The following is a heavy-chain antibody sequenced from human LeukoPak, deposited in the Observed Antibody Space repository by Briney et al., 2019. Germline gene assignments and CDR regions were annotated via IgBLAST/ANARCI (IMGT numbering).Heavy chain of an antibody. CDR1: GGTFSSYA. J-gene: IGHJ3*02. Sequence: ASVKVSCKASGGTFSSYAISWVRQAPGQGLEWMGRIIPIFGTANYAQKFQGRVTITTDESTSTAYMELSSLRSEDTAVYYCASGWFGANAFDIWGQGTMVTVSS. D-gene: IGHD3-10*01. V-gene: IGHV1-69*05. CDR3: ASGWFGANAFDI. CDR2: IIPIFGTA.